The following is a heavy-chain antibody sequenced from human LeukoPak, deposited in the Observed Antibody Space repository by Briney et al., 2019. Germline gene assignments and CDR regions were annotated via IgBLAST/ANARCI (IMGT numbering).Heavy chain of an antibody. J-gene: IGHJ6*03. Sequence: GGSLRLSCAASGFTFSSYAMHWVRQAPGKGLEWVAVISYDGSNKYYADSVKGRFTISRDNSKNTLYLQMNSQRAEDTAVYYCARVFGWFGDGNYMDVWGKGTTVTVSS. CDR3: ARVFGWFGDGNYMDV. CDR1: GFTFSSYA. D-gene: IGHD3-10*01. CDR2: ISYDGSNK. V-gene: IGHV3-30*01.